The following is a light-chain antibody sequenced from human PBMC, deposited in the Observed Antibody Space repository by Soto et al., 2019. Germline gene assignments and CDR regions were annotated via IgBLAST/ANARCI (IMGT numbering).Light chain of an antibody. V-gene: IGKV3-20*01. CDR2: GAS. Sequence: EIVLTQSPGTLSLSPGERATLSCRASQSVCSSYLAWYQQKPGQAPRLLIYGASSRATGIPDRFSGSGSGTDFTLTISRLEPEDSAVYYCQQYGSAPLTFGQGTRVEIK. CDR3: QQYGSAPLT. CDR1: QSVCSSY. J-gene: IGKJ1*01.